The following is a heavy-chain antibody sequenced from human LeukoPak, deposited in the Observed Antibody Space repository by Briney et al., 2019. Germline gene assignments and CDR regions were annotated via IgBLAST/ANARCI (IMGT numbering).Heavy chain of an antibody. CDR2: MNPNSGNT. CDR1: GYTFTGYY. Sequence: ASVKVSCKASGYTFTGYYMHWVRQATGQGLEWMGWMNPNSGNTGYAQKFQGRVTMTRNTSISTAYMELSSLRSEDTAVYYCARGNVDTAMVTYYYYMDVWGKGTTVTISS. V-gene: IGHV1-8*02. CDR3: ARGNVDTAMVTYYYYMDV. D-gene: IGHD5-18*01. J-gene: IGHJ6*03.